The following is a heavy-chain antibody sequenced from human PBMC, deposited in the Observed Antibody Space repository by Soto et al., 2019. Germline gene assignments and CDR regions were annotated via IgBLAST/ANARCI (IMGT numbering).Heavy chain of an antibody. J-gene: IGHJ6*02. CDR1: GFTFSDAW. V-gene: IGHV3-15*01. Sequence: EVQLVESGGGLVKPGGSLRLSCAASGFTFSDAWMSWVRQAPGKGLEWVGRIKSKGSGGTTDFAAPVRGRFSISRDDSKNTLYWQMNSLKTEDTAVYYCKWERRMYYGMDVWGQGTTVNVSS. D-gene: IGHD1-26*01. CDR2: IKSKGSGGTT. CDR3: KWERRMYYGMDV.